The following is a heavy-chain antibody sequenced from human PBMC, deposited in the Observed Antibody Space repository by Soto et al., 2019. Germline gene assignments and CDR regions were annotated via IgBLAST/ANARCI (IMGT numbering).Heavy chain of an antibody. Sequence: EVHLEESGGGLVQPGGSLRLSCAASGFTFSSYWMNWVRQAPGKGLEWVANIDEDGSEYNDAESVRGRFTISRDNAKNTLYLQMNSLRAADTAVYYCARTGDGHHDFLDYWGQGILVSVSS. D-gene: IGHD1-1*01. CDR3: ARTGDGHHDFLDY. J-gene: IGHJ4*02. V-gene: IGHV3-7*01. CDR2: IDEDGSEY. CDR1: GFTFSSYW.